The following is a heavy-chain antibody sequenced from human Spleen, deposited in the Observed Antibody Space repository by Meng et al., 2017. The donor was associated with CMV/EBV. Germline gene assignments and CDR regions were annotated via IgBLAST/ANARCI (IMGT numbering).Heavy chain of an antibody. V-gene: IGHV3-30*02. CDR2: IRYDGSNK. CDR1: GFTFSSYG. D-gene: IGHD5-12*01. CDR3: ARAPVDMDDY. Sequence: LSCAASGFTFSSYGMHWVRQAPGKGLEWVAFIRYDGSNKYYADSVKGRFTISRDNAKNSLYLQMNSLRAEDTAVYYCARAPVDMDDYWGQGTLVTVSS. J-gene: IGHJ4*02.